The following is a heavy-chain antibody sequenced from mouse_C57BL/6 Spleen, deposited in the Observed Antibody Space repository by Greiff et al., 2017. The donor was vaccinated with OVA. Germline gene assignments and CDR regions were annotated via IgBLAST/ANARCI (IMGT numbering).Heavy chain of an antibody. V-gene: IGHV14-1*01. CDR1: GFNIKDYY. Sequence: EVQLQQSGAELVRPGASVKLSCTASGFNIKDYYMHWVKQRPEQGLEWIGRIDPEDGDTEYAPKFQGKATMTADTSSNTAYLQLSSLTSEDTAVYYCFYYDYDGGRDFDYWGQGTTLTVSS. CDR3: FYYDYDGGRDFDY. D-gene: IGHD2-4*01. CDR2: IDPEDGDT. J-gene: IGHJ2*01.